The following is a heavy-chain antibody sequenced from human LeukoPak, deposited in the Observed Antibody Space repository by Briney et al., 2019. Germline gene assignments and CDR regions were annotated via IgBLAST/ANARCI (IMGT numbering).Heavy chain of an antibody. CDR1: GFTFSNAW. CDR2: IQTKTDGGTT. D-gene: IGHD4-11*01. V-gene: IGHV3-15*01. Sequence: PGGSLRLSCAASGFTFSNAWMSWVRQAPGKGLEWVGRIQTKTDGGTTDYAAPVKGRFTISRDDSKNMLNLEMNSLKTEDTAVYYCTTDGDSNYEWGQGTLVTVSS. J-gene: IGHJ4*02. CDR3: TTDGDSNYE.